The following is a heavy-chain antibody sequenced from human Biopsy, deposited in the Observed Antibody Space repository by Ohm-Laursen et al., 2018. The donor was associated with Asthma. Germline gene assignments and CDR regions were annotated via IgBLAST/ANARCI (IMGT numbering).Heavy chain of an antibody. CDR1: GFTFGDYW. CDR2: IKHDGSEK. V-gene: IGHV3-7*01. D-gene: IGHD3-3*01. Sequence: SLRLSCAASGFTFGDYWMSWVRQVPGKGLEWVANIKHDGSEKNHVDSLKGRFTISRDNAKNLLFLQMNSLRAEDTAVYYCARTFHFWSPYHAEHYHLWGQGTLVTVSS. CDR3: ARTFHFWSPYHAEHYHL. J-gene: IGHJ1*01.